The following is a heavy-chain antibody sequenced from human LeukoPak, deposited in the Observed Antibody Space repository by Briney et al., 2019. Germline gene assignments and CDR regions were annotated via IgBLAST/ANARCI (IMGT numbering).Heavy chain of an antibody. D-gene: IGHD3-3*01. J-gene: IGHJ3*02. CDR3: ATSTYYDFWSGYYPDAFNI. CDR1: GFTFSSYA. CDR2: ISGSGGST. Sequence: GGSLRLSCAASGFTFSSYAMSWVRQAPGKGLEWVSAISGSGGSTYYADSVKGRFTISRDNSKNTLYLQMNSLRAEDTAVYYCATSTYYDFWSGYYPDAFNIWGQGTMVTVSS. V-gene: IGHV3-23*01.